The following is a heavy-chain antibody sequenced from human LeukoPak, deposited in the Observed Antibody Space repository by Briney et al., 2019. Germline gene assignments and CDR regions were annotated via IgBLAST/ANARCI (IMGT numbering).Heavy chain of an antibody. Sequence: GGSLRLSCAASGFTFSSYAMNWVRQAPGKGLEWVSTVSGSGDSTYYADSVKGRFTISRDNSKNTLYLQMNSLRAEDTAVYYCAKPWRFLELDAFDIWGQGTMVTVSS. V-gene: IGHV3-23*01. J-gene: IGHJ3*02. CDR2: VSGSGDST. D-gene: IGHD3-3*01. CDR3: AKPWRFLELDAFDI. CDR1: GFTFSSYA.